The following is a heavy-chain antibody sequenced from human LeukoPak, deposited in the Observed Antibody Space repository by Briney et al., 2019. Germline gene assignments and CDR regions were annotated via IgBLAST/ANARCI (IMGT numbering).Heavy chain of an antibody. CDR2: ISSSTSYI. Sequence: GGSLRLPCAASGFTFSSYGLNWVRQAPGKGLEWVSSISSSTSYIYYADSVKGRFTISRDNAKNSLYLQMNSLRAEDTAVYYCARAGGSYNYYYYMDVWGKGTTVTASS. V-gene: IGHV3-21*01. D-gene: IGHD1-26*01. J-gene: IGHJ6*03. CDR3: ARAGGSYNYYYYMDV. CDR1: GFTFSSYG.